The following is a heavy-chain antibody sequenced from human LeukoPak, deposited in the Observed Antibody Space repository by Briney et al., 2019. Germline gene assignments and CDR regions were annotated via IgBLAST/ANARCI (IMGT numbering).Heavy chain of an antibody. V-gene: IGHV4-59*01. CDR2: IYYSGST. CDR1: GGSISSYY. Sequence: PSETLSLTCTVSGGSISSYYWSWIRQPPGKGLEWIGYIYYSGSTNYNPSLKSRVTISVDTSENQFSLKLSSVTAADTAVYYCARRNSSGWYDWYFDLWGRGTLVTVSS. CDR3: ARRNSSGWYDWYFDL. D-gene: IGHD6-19*01. J-gene: IGHJ2*01.